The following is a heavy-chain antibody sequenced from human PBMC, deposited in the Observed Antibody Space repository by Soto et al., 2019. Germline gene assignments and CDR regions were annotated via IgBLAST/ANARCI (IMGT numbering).Heavy chain of an antibody. V-gene: IGHV1-69*01. J-gene: IGHJ6*02. CDR1: GGTFSSYA. Sequence: QVQLVQSGAEVKKPGSSVKVSCKASGGTFSSYAISWVRQAPGQGLEWMGGIIPIFGTANYAQKFQGRVTITADESTSTAYMELSSLRSEDTAVYYCARAGSAVAGTVPQNYYYGMDVWGQGTTVTVSS. CDR2: IIPIFGTA. CDR3: ARAGSAVAGTVPQNYYYGMDV. D-gene: IGHD6-19*01.